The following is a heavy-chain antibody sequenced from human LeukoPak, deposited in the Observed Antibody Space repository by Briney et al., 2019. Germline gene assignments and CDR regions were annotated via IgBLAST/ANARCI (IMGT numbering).Heavy chain of an antibody. CDR2: IYSSGST. V-gene: IGHV4-61*02. CDR3: AKVQRWELLTSRDWYFDL. J-gene: IGHJ2*01. CDR1: GGSISSGSYY. D-gene: IGHD1-26*01. Sequence: TSETLSLTCTVSGGSISSGSYYWSWIRQPAGKGLEWIGRIYSSGSTNYNPSLKSRVTISVDTSKNQFSLKLSPVTAADTAVYYCAKVQRWELLTSRDWYFDLWGRGTLVTVSS.